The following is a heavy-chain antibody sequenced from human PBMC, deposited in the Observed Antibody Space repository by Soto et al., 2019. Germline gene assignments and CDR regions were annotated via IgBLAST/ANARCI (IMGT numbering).Heavy chain of an antibody. J-gene: IGHJ4*02. CDR2: VSASGLNT. Sequence: EVQLLESGGKVVQPGGSLTLSCAASGFTFSTYAMDWVRQAPGKGLEWVSGVSASGLNTYYADPVKGRFYISRDNSKNTVSLHMNSLRAEDTALYYCAKERPRRTSGSFFDYWGQGTPVTVSS. CDR3: AKERPRRTSGSFFDY. D-gene: IGHD1-1*01. V-gene: IGHV3-23*01. CDR1: GFTFSTYA.